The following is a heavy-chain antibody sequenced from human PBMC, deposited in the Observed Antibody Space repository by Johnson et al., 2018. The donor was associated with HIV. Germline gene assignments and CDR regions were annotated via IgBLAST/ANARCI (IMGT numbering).Heavy chain of an antibody. D-gene: IGHD3-3*01. Sequence: VQLVESGGGVERPGESLRLSCVGSGFMFDDYAMSWVRQVPGKGLEWVSGINWSGGGTAYADSVKGRFTVSSDNAKNSLYLQMNSLRAEDTASHHCASVVLRGRDIWGQGTMVTVSS. CDR2: INWSGGGT. V-gene: IGHV3-20*01. J-gene: IGHJ3*02. CDR3: ASVVLRGRDI. CDR1: GFMFDDYA.